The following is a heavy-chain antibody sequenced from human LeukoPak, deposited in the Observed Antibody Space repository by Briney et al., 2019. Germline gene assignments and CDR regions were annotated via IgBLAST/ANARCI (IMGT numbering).Heavy chain of an antibody. V-gene: IGHV4-39*01. D-gene: IGHD2-21*01. CDR1: GGSISSSSYY. J-gene: IGHJ4*02. Sequence: SETLSLTCTASGGSISSSSYYWGWIRQPPGKGLEWIGSIYYSGSTYYNPSLKSRVTISVDTSKNQFSLKLSSVTAADTAVYYCARHRTPYCGGDCYSHYFDYWGQGTLVTVSS. CDR3: ARHRTPYCGGDCYSHYFDY. CDR2: IYYSGST.